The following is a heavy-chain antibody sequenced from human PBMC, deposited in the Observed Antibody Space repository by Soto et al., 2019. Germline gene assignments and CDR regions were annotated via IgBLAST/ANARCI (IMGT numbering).Heavy chain of an antibody. CDR2: IYHSGST. D-gene: IGHD3-9*01. Sequence: SETLSLTCAVSGGSISSTNWWSWVRQPPGKGLEWIGEIYHSGSTNYNPSLKSRVTISVDKSKNQSSLKLSSVTAADTAVYYCARARNFLTGYYKGGFYYFDYWGQGTPVTAPQ. CDR1: GGSISSTNW. CDR3: ARARNFLTGYYKGGFYYFDY. J-gene: IGHJ4*02. V-gene: IGHV4-4*02.